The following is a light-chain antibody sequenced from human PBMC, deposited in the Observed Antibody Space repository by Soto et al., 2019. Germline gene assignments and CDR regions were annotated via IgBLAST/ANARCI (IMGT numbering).Light chain of an antibody. CDR2: AAS. J-gene: IGKJ1*01. V-gene: IGKV1-6*01. Sequence: AIQLTQSPSSLSASVGDRVTITCRASQAIRSALGWYQQKPGKVPKLLIYAASTLQSGVPSRFSGSGFGTDFTLTISRPQPEDFATYYCLLDFGYFWAFGQGTKV. CDR1: QAIRSA. CDR3: LLDFGYFWA.